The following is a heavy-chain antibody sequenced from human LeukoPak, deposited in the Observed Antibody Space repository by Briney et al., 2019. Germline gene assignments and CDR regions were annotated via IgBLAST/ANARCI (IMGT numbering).Heavy chain of an antibody. V-gene: IGHV4-59*01. D-gene: IGHD3-10*01. CDR1: GGSISSYY. J-gene: IGHJ5*02. CDR3: ARDSGPWGVFDP. Sequence: SETLSLTCTVSGGSISSYYWSWNRQPPGKGLEWVGYIYFSGSTNYNPSLKSRVTISVDTSKNQFSLKMSSVTAADTAVYYCARDSGPWGVFDPWGQGTLVTVSS. CDR2: IYFSGST.